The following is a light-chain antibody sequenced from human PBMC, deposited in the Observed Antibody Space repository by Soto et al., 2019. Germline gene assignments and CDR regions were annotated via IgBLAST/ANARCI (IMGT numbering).Light chain of an antibody. CDR1: QSVLYTSKNKNY. V-gene: IGKV4-1*01. CDR3: QQYYSTPRT. J-gene: IGKJ1*01. Sequence: DIVMTQSPDSLAVPLGERATINCKSSQSVLYTSKNKNYLAWYQQKPGQPPKLLIYWASTRESGVPDRFSGSGSGTDFTLTISSLQAEDVAVYYCQQYYSTPRTFGQGTKVEIK. CDR2: WAS.